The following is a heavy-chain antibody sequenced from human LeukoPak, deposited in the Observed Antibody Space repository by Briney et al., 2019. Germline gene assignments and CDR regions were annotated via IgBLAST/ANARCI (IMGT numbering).Heavy chain of an antibody. CDR2: NYSGGST. J-gene: IGHJ4*02. Sequence: PGGSLRLSCAASGFTVSSNYMSWVRQAPGKGLEWVSVNYSGGSTYYADSVKGRFTISRDNSKNTLYLQMNSLRAEDTAVYYCAKDLNWAATPYFDYWGQGTLVTVSS. CDR3: AKDLNWAATPYFDY. CDR1: GFTVSSNY. V-gene: IGHV3-53*01. D-gene: IGHD3-16*01.